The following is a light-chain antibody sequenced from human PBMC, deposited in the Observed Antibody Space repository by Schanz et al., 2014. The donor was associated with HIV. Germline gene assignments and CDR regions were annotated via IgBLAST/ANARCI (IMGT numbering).Light chain of an antibody. V-gene: IGLV2-14*03. CDR1: SNDVGGYNF. J-gene: IGLJ2*01. Sequence: QSALTQPASVSGSPGQSITISCTGTSNDVGGYNFVSWYQQHPGKAPKLIIYDVSNRPSGVSNRFSGSKSGITASLTISGLQAEDEADYYCSSYTSSSTRVVFGGGTKLTVL. CDR2: DVS. CDR3: SSYTSSSTRVV.